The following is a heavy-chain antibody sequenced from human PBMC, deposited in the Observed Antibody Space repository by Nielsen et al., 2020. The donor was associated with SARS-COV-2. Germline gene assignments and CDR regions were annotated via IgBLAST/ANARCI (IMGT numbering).Heavy chain of an antibody. J-gene: IGHJ4*02. CDR3: ARECPDSSSSYFDY. Sequence: GGSLRLSCAASGFTSSSYAMHWVRQAPGKGREWVAIISYAGSNKYSSDSVKARFTIARDNSKNTLYLQMNSLRAEDTAVYYCARECPDSSSSYFDYWSQGTLVTVSS. CDR1: GFTSSSYA. D-gene: IGHD6-6*01. CDR2: ISYAGSNK. V-gene: IGHV3-30*04.